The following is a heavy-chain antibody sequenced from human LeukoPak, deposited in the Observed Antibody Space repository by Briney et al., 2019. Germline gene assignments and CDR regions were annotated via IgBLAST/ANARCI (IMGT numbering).Heavy chain of an antibody. CDR3: ARAPSSGWYYFDY. CDR1: GGSISSGTYY. D-gene: IGHD6-19*01. CDR2: IYSSGST. Sequence: SETLSLTCTVSGGSISSGTYYWNWIRQPAGKGLEWIGRIYSSGSTNYNPSLKSRVTISVDTSNNQFSLKLSSVTAADTAVYYCARAPSSGWYYFDYWGQGTLVTVSS. V-gene: IGHV4-61*02. J-gene: IGHJ4*02.